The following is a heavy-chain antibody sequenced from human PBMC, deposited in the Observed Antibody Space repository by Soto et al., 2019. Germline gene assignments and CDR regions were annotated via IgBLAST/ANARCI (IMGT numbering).Heavy chain of an antibody. Sequence: EVQLLESGGGLVQPGGSLRLSCAASGFTFSSYAMSWVRQAPGKGLEWVSAISGSGGSTYYADSVKGRFTISRDNSKNTLYLQMNSLRAEDTAVYYCARGLAYSSVGEWLYYPLTNWGQGTLVTVSS. CDR2: ISGSGGST. D-gene: IGHD3-3*01. CDR3: ARGLAYSSVGEWLYYPLTN. J-gene: IGHJ4*02. CDR1: GFTFSSYA. V-gene: IGHV3-23*01.